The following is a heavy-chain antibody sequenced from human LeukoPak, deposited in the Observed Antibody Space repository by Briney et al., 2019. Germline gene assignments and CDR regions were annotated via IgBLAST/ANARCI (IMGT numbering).Heavy chain of an antibody. CDR3: ARDAPRIAAANWFDP. CDR1: GYTFTSYG. V-gene: IGHV1-18*01. CDR2: ISAYNGNT. D-gene: IGHD6-13*01. Sequence: GASVKVSCKASGYTFTSYGISWVRQAPGQGLEWMGWISAYNGNTNYAQKLQGRVTMTTDTSTSTAYMELRSLRSDDTAVYYCARDAPRIAAANWFDPWGQGTLVTVSS. J-gene: IGHJ5*02.